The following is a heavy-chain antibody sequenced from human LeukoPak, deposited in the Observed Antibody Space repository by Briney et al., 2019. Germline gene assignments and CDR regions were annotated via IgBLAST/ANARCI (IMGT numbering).Heavy chain of an antibody. J-gene: IGHJ4*02. V-gene: IGHV3-33*01. CDR2: IWYDGSNK. D-gene: IGHD3-10*01. CDR1: GFTFSSYG. Sequence: PGRSLRLSCAASGFTFSSYGMHWVRQAPGKGLGWVAVIWYDGSNKYYADSVKGRFTISRDNSKNTLYLQMNSLRAEDTAVYYCARAEGSGSYSPYFDYWGQGTLDTVSS. CDR3: ARAEGSGSYSPYFDY.